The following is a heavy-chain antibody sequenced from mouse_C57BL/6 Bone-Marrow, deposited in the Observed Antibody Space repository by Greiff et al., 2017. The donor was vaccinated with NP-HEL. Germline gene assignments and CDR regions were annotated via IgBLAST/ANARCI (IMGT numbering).Heavy chain of an antibody. Sequence: EVQVVESGGGLVKPGGSLKLSCAASGFTFSSYAMSWVRQTPEKRLEWVATISDGGSYTYYPDNVKGRFTISRDNAKNNLYLQMSHLKSEDTAMYYCARGGYGRFAYWGQGTLVTVSA. CDR2: ISDGGSYT. CDR3: ARGGYGRFAY. J-gene: IGHJ3*01. CDR1: GFTFSSYA. D-gene: IGHD2-2*01. V-gene: IGHV5-4*01.